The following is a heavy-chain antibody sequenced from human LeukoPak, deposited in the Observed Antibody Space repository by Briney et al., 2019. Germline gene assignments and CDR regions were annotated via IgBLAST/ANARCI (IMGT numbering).Heavy chain of an antibody. D-gene: IGHD3-10*01. Sequence: ASVKVSCKVSGYTLTELSMHWVRQAPGKGLEWMGGFDPEDGETIYAQKFQGRVTMTEDTSTDTAYMERSSLRSEDTAVYYCATSRVFYGSGSYRGGDYWGQGTLVTVSS. CDR2: FDPEDGET. CDR3: ATSRVFYGSGSYRGGDY. V-gene: IGHV1-24*01. CDR1: GYTLTELS. J-gene: IGHJ4*02.